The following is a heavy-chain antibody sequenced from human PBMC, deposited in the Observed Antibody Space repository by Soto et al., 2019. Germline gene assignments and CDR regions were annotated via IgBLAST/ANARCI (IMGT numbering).Heavy chain of an antibody. J-gene: IGHJ4*02. CDR2: IYWNDFK. CDR1: GFSVKTSGVG. V-gene: IGHV2-5*01. CDR3: AHLNTRGYYFDY. Sequence: SGPTLVNPTQTLTLTCTCSGFSVKTSGVGVGWIRQPPGKTLEWLALIYWNDFKRYTPSLKTRLTITKDTSKNQVVLTMTNMDPVDTATYFCAHLNTRGYYFDYWGQGALVTVSS.